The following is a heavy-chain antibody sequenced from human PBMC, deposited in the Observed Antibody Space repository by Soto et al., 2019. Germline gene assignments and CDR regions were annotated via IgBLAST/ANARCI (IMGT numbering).Heavy chain of an antibody. D-gene: IGHD1-26*01. J-gene: IGHJ5*02. V-gene: IGHV3-21*01. CDR1: GFTFSDYN. CDR2: VSVSSTYI. Sequence: PGGSLRLSCTVSGFTFSDYNMNWVRQAPGKGLEWLSSVSVSSTYIYYADSVRDRFTVSRANAKNSLYLDMNNLRAEDTGVYYCARERNSASYYWLDRWGQGALVTVYS. CDR3: ARERNSASYYWLDR.